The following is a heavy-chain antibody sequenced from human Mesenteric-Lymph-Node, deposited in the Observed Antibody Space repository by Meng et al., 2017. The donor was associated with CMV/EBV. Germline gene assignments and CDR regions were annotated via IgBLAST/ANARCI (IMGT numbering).Heavy chain of an antibody. Sequence: GESLKISCAASGFTFSSYDMHWVRQATGKGLEWVSAIGTAGDTYYPGSVKGRFTISRENAKNSLYLQMNSLRAGDTAVYYCARDDYDSSLYWYGMDVWGQGTTVTVSS. J-gene: IGHJ6*02. D-gene: IGHD3-22*01. CDR3: ARDDYDSSLYWYGMDV. CDR2: IGTAGDT. CDR1: GFTFSSYD. V-gene: IGHV3-13*01.